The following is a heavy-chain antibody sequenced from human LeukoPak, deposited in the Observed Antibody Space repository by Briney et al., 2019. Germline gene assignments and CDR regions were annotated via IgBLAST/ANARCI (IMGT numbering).Heavy chain of an antibody. Sequence: SETLSLTCTVSGGSISSYYWTWVRQPPGKGGEGIGYIYYSGSTDYNPSLKSRVTISVDTSKNQFSLNLSSVTAADTAIYYCARGGHGYNYWGQGTLVTVSS. J-gene: IGHJ4*02. V-gene: IGHV4-59*01. CDR3: ARGGHGYNY. CDR1: GGSISSYY. D-gene: IGHD5-24*01. CDR2: IYYSGST.